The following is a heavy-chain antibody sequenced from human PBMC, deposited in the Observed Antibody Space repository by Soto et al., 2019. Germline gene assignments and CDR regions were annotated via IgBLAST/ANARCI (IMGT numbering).Heavy chain of an antibody. CDR2: ISYEGSNR. CDR1: GFRFSAYA. V-gene: IGHV3-30*18. J-gene: IGHJ6*02. Sequence: LRLSFAASGFRFSAYAMHWVRQAPGKGLEWVAVISYEGSNRFYADSVKGRFTVSRDNSKNMVYLQMNSLRGEDTAVFYCAKDYGDYNFNYGMDVWGQGTTVTVSS. D-gene: IGHD4-17*01. CDR3: AKDYGDYNFNYGMDV.